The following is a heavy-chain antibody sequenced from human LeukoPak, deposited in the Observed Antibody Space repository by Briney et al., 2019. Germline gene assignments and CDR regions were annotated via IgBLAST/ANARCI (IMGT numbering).Heavy chain of an antibody. CDR2: VYPRNSET. CDR1: GSSFTDYW. D-gene: IGHD5-12*01. CDR3: TGHRYGGSETQGFDY. J-gene: IGHJ4*02. V-gene: IGHV5-51*01. Sequence: GESLKISCKGSGSSFTDYWIAWVRQMPGKGLEWMGIVYPRNSETRYSPSLQGQVTISADKSISTAYLQWSSLEASDTAMYFCTGHRYGGSETQGFDYWGQGTLVTVSS.